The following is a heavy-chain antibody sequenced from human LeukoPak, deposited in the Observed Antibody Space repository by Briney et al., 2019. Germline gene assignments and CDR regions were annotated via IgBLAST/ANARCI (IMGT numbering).Heavy chain of an antibody. V-gene: IGHV1-69*13. J-gene: IGHJ4*02. D-gene: IGHD3-22*01. Sequence: ASVKVSCKASGGTFSSYAISWVRQAPGQGLEWMGGIIPIFGTANYAQKFQGRVTITAAESTSTAYMELSSLRSEDTAVYYCARYYYDSSYYFDYWGQGTLVTVSS. CDR2: IIPIFGTA. CDR1: GGTFSSYA. CDR3: ARYYYDSSYYFDY.